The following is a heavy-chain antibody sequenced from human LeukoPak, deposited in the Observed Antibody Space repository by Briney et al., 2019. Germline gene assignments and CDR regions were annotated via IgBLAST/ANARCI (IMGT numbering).Heavy chain of an antibody. D-gene: IGHD3-9*01. V-gene: IGHV4-34*01. CDR2: INHSGST. J-gene: IGHJ4*02. CDR3: ARGRDYDILTGYPRVTFDY. CDR1: GGSFSGYY. Sequence: SETLSLTCAVYGGSFSGYYWSWICQPPGKGLEWIGEINHSGSTNYNPSLKSRVTISVDTSKNQFSLKLSSVTAADTAVYYCARGRDYDILTGYPRVTFDYWGQGTLVTVSS.